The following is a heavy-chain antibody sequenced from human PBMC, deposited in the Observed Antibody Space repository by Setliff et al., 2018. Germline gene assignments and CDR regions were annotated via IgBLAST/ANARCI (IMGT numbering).Heavy chain of an antibody. CDR2: INPNSGGT. Sequence: ASVKVSCKASGYTFTGYYIHWVRQAPGQGLEWMGRINPNSGGTNYAQKLQGRVTMTTDTSTSTAYMELRSLRSDDTAVYYCARVSGWYYFDYWGQGTLVTVSS. D-gene: IGHD6-19*01. CDR3: ARVSGWYYFDY. V-gene: IGHV1-2*06. CDR1: GYTFTGYY. J-gene: IGHJ4*02.